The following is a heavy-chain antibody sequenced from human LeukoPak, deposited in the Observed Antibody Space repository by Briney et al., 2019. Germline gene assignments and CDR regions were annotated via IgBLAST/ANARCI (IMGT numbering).Heavy chain of an antibody. CDR2: IYTSGST. D-gene: IGHD4-11*01. J-gene: IGHJ6*02. CDR1: GGSISSYY. CDR3: AREGDYSNYPDGMDV. V-gene: IGHV4-4*07. Sequence: PSETLSLTCTVSGGSISSYYWSWIRQPAGKGLEWIGRIYTSGSTNYSPSLKSRVTMSVDTSKNQFSLKLSSVTAADTAVYYCAREGDYSNYPDGMDVWGQGTTVTVSS.